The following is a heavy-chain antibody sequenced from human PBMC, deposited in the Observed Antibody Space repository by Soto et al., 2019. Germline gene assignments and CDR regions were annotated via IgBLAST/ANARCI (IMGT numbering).Heavy chain of an antibody. Sequence: EVQLVESGGGLVQPGGSLRLSCAASGFTFSSYSMNWVRQAPGQGLEGVSYISSSSSTIYYADSVKCRFTISRDNAKNSLYLQMNSLRAEDTAVYYCARDKGDSPYYYYYMDVWGKGTTVTVSS. CDR3: ARDKGDSPYYYYYMDV. CDR1: GFTFSSYS. V-gene: IGHV3-48*01. CDR2: ISSSSSTI. J-gene: IGHJ6*03. D-gene: IGHD2-21*02.